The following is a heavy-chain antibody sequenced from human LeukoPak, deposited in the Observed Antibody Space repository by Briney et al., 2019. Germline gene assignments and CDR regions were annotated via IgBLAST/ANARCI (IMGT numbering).Heavy chain of an antibody. D-gene: IGHD6-13*01. Sequence: SETLSPTCTVSGGSISTHYWSWIRQPPGKGLEWIGYIYYSGSTNYKPSLKSRVTISVDRSKNQFSLRLTSVTAADTAVYYCARIAAAGIDYWGQGTLVTVSS. J-gene: IGHJ4*02. CDR1: GGSISTHY. CDR2: IYYSGST. V-gene: IGHV4-59*03. CDR3: ARIAAAGIDY.